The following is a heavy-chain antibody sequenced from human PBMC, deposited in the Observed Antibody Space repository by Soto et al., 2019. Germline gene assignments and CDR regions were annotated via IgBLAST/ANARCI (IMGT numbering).Heavy chain of an antibody. CDR2: IYYTGTS. CDR3: TRHAIGVVVPAAIRN. Sequence: QVQLQESGPGLVKPSETLSPTCAVSGGSISSSSYYWDWIRQPPGKGLEWIGTIYYTGTSNYNPSLKSRVTISVDTSKNQFSLNLSSVTAADTAVYYCTRHAIGVVVPAAIRNWGQGSLVTVSS. J-gene: IGHJ4*02. CDR1: GGSISSSSYY. V-gene: IGHV4-39*01. D-gene: IGHD2-15*01.